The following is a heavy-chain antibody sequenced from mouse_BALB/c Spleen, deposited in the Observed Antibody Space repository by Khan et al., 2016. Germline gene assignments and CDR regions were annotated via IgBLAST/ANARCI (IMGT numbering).Heavy chain of an antibody. V-gene: IGHV5-17*02. J-gene: IGHJ4*01. D-gene: IGHD4-1*01. CDR3: ARLTPYAMDY. Sequence: EVELVESGGGLVQPGGSRKLSCAASGFTFSSFGMHWVRQAPEQGLEWVAYISSGSSTIYYADTVKGRFTISRDKPKNTLFLQMTSLRSEDTAIYYCARLTPYAMDYWGQGTSVTVSS. CDR2: ISSGSSTI. CDR1: GFTFSSFG.